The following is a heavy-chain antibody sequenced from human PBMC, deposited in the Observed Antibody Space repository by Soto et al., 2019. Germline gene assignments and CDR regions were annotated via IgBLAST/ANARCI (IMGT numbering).Heavy chain of an antibody. Sequence: QVQLVESGGGVVQPGRSLRLSCSASGFTFSNYGIHWVRQAPGKGLEWVAVISYDGSNEYYADSVKGRFTISRDNSENTLYLQLNSLRAEDTAVYYCAKALPVAGTDGVDYWGQGTLVTVSS. D-gene: IGHD6-19*01. CDR3: AKALPVAGTDGVDY. V-gene: IGHV3-30*18. CDR1: GFTFSNYG. CDR2: ISYDGSNE. J-gene: IGHJ4*02.